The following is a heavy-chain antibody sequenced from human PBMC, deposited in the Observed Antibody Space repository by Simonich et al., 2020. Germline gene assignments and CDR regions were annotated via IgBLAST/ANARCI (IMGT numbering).Heavy chain of an antibody. V-gene: IGHV1-2*02. Sequence: QVQLVQSGAEVKKPGASVKVSCKASGYTFTGYYMHWVRQAPGQGLEWCGWINPNVGGTNKEQKFQGRVTMTRKTSISTAYMELSRLRSDDTAVYYCARDRAARYYYYYYMDVWGKGTTVTVSS. CDR1: GYTFTGYY. CDR2: INPNVGGT. J-gene: IGHJ6*03. CDR3: ARDRAARYYYYYYMDV. D-gene: IGHD6-6*01.